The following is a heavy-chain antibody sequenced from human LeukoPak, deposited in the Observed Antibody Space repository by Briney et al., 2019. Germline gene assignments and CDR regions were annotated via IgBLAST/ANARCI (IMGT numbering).Heavy chain of an antibody. J-gene: IGHJ6*02. D-gene: IGHD6-19*01. CDR3: ARDENIPGIAVAGHLGGYYYYYGMDV. CDR1: GDSFSSNSAA. Sequence: SQTLSLTCAISGDSFSSNSAAWNWIRQSPSRGLEWLGRTYYRSKWYNDYAVSVKSRITINPDTSKNQFSLQLNSVTPEDTAVYYCARDENIPGIAVAGHLGGYYYYYGMDVWGQGTTVTVSS. V-gene: IGHV6-1*01. CDR2: TYYRSKWYN.